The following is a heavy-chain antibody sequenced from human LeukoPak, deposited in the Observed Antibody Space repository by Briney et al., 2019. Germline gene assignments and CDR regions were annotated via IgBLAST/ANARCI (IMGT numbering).Heavy chain of an antibody. CDR1: GFTFRNYD. V-gene: IGHV3-23*01. D-gene: IGHD3-3*01. Sequence: GGTLRLSCAASGFTFRNYDMSWVRQAPGKGLEWVSGISGSGGTTYYADSVRGRFTISRDTPKSTLYLQMNSLRAEDTAVYYCATLTFLAYFENWGQGTQVTVSS. CDR3: ATLTFLAYFEN. J-gene: IGHJ4*02. CDR2: ISGSGGTT.